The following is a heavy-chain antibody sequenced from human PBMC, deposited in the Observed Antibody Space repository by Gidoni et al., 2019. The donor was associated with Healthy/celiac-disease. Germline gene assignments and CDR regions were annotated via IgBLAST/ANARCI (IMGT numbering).Heavy chain of an antibody. D-gene: IGHD2-15*01. V-gene: IGHV4-39*01. J-gene: IGHJ6*02. Sequence: QLQLQESGPGLVKPSETLSLTCTVPGGSISSSSYYWGWIRPPPGKGLEWIGSIYYSGSTYYNPSLKSRVTISVDTSKNQFSLKLSSVTAADTAVYYCARIPRLGYCSGGSCHYYYYGMDVWGQGTTVTVSS. CDR1: GGSISSSSYY. CDR3: ARIPRLGYCSGGSCHYYYYGMDV. CDR2: IYYSGST.